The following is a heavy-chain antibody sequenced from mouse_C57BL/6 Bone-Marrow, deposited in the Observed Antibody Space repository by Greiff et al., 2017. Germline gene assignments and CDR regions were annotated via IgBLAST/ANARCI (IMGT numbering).Heavy chain of an antibody. J-gene: IGHJ3*01. V-gene: IGHV1-5*01. CDR3: TYYYDAY. CDR1: GYTFTSYW. CDR2: IYPGNSDT. D-gene: IGHD2-4*01. Sequence: VQLKESGTVLARPGASVKMSCKTSGYTFTSYWMHWVKQRPGQGLEWIGAIYPGNSDTSYNQKFKGKAKLTAATSASTAYMELSSLTNEDAAVYYCTYYYDAYWGQGTLVTVSA.